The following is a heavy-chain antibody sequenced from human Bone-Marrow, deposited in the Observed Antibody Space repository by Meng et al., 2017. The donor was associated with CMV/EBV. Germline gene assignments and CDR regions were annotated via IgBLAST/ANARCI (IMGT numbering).Heavy chain of an antibody. D-gene: IGHD3-10*01. Sequence: LSGYYWGWIRQPPGKGLEWIGEINHSGSTNYNPSLKSRVTISVDTSKNQFSLKLSSVTAADTAVYYCARGLKVRGVIPIRGDYWYFDLWGRGTLVTVSS. CDR2: INHSGST. J-gene: IGHJ2*01. V-gene: IGHV4-34*01. CDR3: ARGLKVRGVIPIRGDYWYFDL. CDR1: LSGYY.